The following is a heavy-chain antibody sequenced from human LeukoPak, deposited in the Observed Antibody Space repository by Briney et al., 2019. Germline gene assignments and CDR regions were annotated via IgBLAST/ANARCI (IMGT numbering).Heavy chain of an antibody. Sequence: SETLSLTCTVSGASISNSDFYWGWIRQPPGKGLEWIGTLYYGGSPLYNASLTSRVSMSVETSKNQVSLRLGSVTAADTAVYYCARVNDCSGSSCFSRWFDPWGQGTLITISS. CDR2: LYYGGSP. D-gene: IGHD2-15*01. V-gene: IGHV4-39*07. J-gene: IGHJ5*02. CDR3: ARVNDCSGSSCFSRWFDP. CDR1: GASISNSDFY.